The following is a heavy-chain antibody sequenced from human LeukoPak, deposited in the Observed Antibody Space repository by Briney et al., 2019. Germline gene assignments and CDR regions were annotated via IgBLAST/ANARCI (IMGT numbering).Heavy chain of an antibody. D-gene: IGHD6-13*01. V-gene: IGHV1-69*05. CDR3: ATGGGSSWQFNWFDP. J-gene: IGHJ5*02. CDR2: IIPIFGTA. CDR1: RGTFSSYA. Sequence: SVKVSCKAFRGTFSSYAISWVRQAPGQGLEWMGGIIPIFGTANYAQKFQGRVTITTDESTSTAYMELSSLRSEDTAVYYCATGGGSSWQFNWFDPWGQGTLVTVSS.